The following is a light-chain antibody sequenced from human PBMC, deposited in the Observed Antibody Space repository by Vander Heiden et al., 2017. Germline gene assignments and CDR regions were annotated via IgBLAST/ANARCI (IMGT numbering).Light chain of an antibody. CDR1: QSVLYSSNNKNY. V-gene: IGKV4-1*01. Sequence: DIVMTQSPDSLAVSLGERATINCKSSQSVLYSSNNKNYLAWYQRKPGQPPKLLIYWASTRESGVPDRFSGSGSGTDFTLTISSLQAEDVAVYYCQQDDSTPWTFGQGTKVEIK. J-gene: IGKJ1*01. CDR3: QQDDSTPWT. CDR2: WAS.